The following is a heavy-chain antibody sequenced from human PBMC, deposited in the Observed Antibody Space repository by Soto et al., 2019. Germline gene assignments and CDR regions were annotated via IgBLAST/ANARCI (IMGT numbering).Heavy chain of an antibody. D-gene: IGHD2-8*02. CDR1: GYSFSNFW. V-gene: IGHV5-51*01. CDR2: IYPDDSDT. CDR3: ASSVLVTSTMNYFDL. J-gene: IGHJ4*02. Sequence: LGESLKISCQASGYSFSNFWIAWVRQMPGEGLEWLGIIYPDDSDTRYSPSFLGQVTISADKSIKTTYLQWSSLKASDTAIYFCASSVLVTSTMNYFDLWGQGXLVTVYS.